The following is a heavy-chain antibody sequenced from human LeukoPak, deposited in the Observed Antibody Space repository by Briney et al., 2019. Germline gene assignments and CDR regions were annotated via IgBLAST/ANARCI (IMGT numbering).Heavy chain of an antibody. D-gene: IGHD2-21*01. CDR2: IHYSGTT. Sequence: SETLSLTCSVSGGSISGYYWSWIRQPPGKGLEWIGYIHYSGTTLYNPSLQSRVTMSVDTPNNHFSLRLTSVTAADTAVYYCTRHPQIAVLFYGMDVWGQGTTVIVSS. V-gene: IGHV4-59*08. J-gene: IGHJ6*02. CDR1: GGSISGYY. CDR3: TRHPQIAVLFYGMDV.